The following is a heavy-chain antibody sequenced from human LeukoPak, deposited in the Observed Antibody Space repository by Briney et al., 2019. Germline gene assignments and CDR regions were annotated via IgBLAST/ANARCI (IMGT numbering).Heavy chain of an antibody. CDR1: SYTFTSYG. J-gene: IGHJ4*02. D-gene: IGHD3-9*01. CDR2: ISAYNGNT. CDR3: ARAAGCSSTSCYANYDILTGYYTGRGYYFDY. Sequence: ASVKVSCKASSYTFTSYGISWVRQAPGQGLEWMGWISAYNGNTNYAQKLQGRLTMTTATSTSTAYMELRSLRSDDTAVYYCARAAGCSSTSCYANYDILTGYYTGRGYYFDYWGQGTLVTVSS. V-gene: IGHV1-18*01.